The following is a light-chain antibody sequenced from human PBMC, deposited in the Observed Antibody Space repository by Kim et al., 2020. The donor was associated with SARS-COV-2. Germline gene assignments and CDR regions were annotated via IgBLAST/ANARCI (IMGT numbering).Light chain of an antibody. Sequence: SYELTQPPSVSVSPGQTASITCSGVKLGDKYACWYQQKPGQSPVLVISQDTKRPSGIPERFSGSHSGNTATLTISGSQAMDEADYHCPTWDSSTAVFGTGTRVTFL. CDR2: QDT. J-gene: IGLJ1*01. CDR3: PTWDSSTAV. CDR1: KLGDKY. V-gene: IGLV3-1*01.